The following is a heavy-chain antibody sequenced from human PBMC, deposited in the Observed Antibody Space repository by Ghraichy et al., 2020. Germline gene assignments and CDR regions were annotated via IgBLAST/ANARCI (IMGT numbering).Heavy chain of an antibody. CDR1: GGSISSSSYY. Sequence: SETLSLTCTVSGGSISSSSYYWGWIRQPPGQGLEWIGSISYSGTTYYNSSLKSRLTISADTSKNQFSVKLTSVTAADTAVYYCARSLSGDLVITFGGVIARLDVWGKGTTVTVSS. CDR3: ARSLSGDLVITFGGVIARLDV. D-gene: IGHD3-16*02. J-gene: IGHJ6*03. CDR2: ISYSGTT. V-gene: IGHV4-39*01.